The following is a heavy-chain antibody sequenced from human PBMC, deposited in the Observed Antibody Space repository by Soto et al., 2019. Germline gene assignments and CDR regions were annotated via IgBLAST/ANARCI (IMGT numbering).Heavy chain of an antibody. Sequence: GASVKVSCKASGYTFTSYAIDWVRQAPGQRLEWMGIIHPSGGGSTYAQKFLGRVTMTRDTSTSTVFMELSSLRSADTAVYYCARGGHIAVVTASFDYWGQGTLVTVSS. CDR1: GYTFTSYA. V-gene: IGHV1-46*03. CDR2: IHPSGGGS. D-gene: IGHD2-21*02. CDR3: ARGGHIAVVTASFDY. J-gene: IGHJ4*02.